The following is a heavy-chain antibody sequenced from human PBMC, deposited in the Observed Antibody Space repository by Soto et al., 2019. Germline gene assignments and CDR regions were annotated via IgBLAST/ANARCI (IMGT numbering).Heavy chain of an antibody. CDR3: ARILELRYFDWSPADSNYYMDV. Sequence: SGPTLVNPTQTLTLTCTLSGFSLSTSGMCVSWIRQPPGKALEWLARIDWDDDKYYSTSLKTRLTISKDTSKNHVVLTMTNMDPVDTATYYCARILELRYFDWSPADSNYYMDVWGKGTTVTVSS. V-gene: IGHV2-70*11. CDR2: IDWDDDK. D-gene: IGHD3-9*01. J-gene: IGHJ6*03. CDR1: GFSLSTSGMC.